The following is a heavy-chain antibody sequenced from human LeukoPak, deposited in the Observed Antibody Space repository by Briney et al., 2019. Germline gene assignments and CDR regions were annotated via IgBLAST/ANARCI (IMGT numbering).Heavy chain of an antibody. Sequence: ASVKVSCKASGYTFAGYYMHWLRQAPGQGLEWMGWINPNSGGTNYAQKFQGRVTMTRDTSISIAYMELSRLRSDDTAVYYCARGLISSSGSDYWGQGTLVTVSS. CDR2: INPNSGGT. J-gene: IGHJ4*02. V-gene: IGHV1-2*02. CDR3: ARGLISSSGSDY. D-gene: IGHD6-6*01. CDR1: GYTFAGYY.